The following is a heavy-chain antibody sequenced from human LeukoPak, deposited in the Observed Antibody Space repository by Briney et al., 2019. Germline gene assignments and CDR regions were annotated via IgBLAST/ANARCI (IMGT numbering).Heavy chain of an antibody. J-gene: IGHJ4*02. CDR3: AKDYSSSWYEDSGFDY. V-gene: IGHV3-30*18. Sequence: GGSLRLSCVASGFTFSSYGMHWVRQVPGKGLEWVAVISYDGSNKYYADSVKGRFTISRDNSKNTLYLQMNSLRAEDTAVYYCAKDYSSSWYEDSGFDYWGQGTLVTVSS. CDR2: ISYDGSNK. CDR1: GFTFSSYG. D-gene: IGHD6-13*01.